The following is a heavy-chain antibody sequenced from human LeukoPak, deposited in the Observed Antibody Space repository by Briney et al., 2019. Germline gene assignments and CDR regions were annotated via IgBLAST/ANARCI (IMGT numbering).Heavy chain of an antibody. CDR3: AREGVVPAAMLGSSGHYNWFDP. CDR1: GFTFSSYW. CDR2: IKYDGSEK. J-gene: IGHJ5*02. Sequence: GGSLRLSCAASGFTFSSYWMSWVRQAPGKGLEWVANIKYDGSEKYSVDSVKGRFTISRDNAKNSLYLQVTSLRAEDTAVYYCAREGVVPAAMLGSSGHYNWFDPWGQGTLVTVSS. V-gene: IGHV3-7*03. D-gene: IGHD2-2*01.